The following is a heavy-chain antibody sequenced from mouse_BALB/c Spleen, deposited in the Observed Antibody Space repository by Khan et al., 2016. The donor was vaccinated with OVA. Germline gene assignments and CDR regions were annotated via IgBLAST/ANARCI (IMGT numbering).Heavy chain of an antibody. CDR3: ARRGLRCGFDY. Sequence: QVQLKQSGAELAKPGDSVKLSCKASGYTFINYWILWVKQRPGQGLEWIGYINPRTGDTEYNKNFKEKATLTADKPSIPAYMQRSSLTSEDSAVYYCARRGLRCGFDYWRQGTTLTVSS. J-gene: IGHJ2*01. CDR1: GYTFINYW. CDR2: INPRTGDT. V-gene: IGHV1-7*01. D-gene: IGHD1-1*01.